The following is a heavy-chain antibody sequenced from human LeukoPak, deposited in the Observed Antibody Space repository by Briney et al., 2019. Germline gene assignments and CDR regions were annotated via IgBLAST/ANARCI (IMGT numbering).Heavy chain of an antibody. CDR3: ARQPSLSYCSGGTCWFDT. CDR1: GGSISTSSYY. CDR2: IYYSGTT. Sequence: PSETRSLTCTVAGGSISTSSYYWGWIRQPPGKGLEWIGSIYYSGTTYYSPSLQSRVTISVDMSKNQFSLRLSSVTAADTAVYYCARQPSLSYCSGGTCWFDTWGQGTLVTVSS. V-gene: IGHV4-39*01. D-gene: IGHD2-15*01. J-gene: IGHJ5*02.